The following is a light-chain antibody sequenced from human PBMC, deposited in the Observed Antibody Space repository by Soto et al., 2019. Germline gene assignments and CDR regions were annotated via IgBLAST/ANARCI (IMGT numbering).Light chain of an antibody. Sequence: EIVLTQSPATLSFSPGERATLSCRASQSVSSYLAWYQQKPGQAPRLLIYDASNRATGIPARFSGSGSGTDFTLTISSLEPEDFAVYYCQQRSNWPPPTFGQGTRLEIK. V-gene: IGKV3-11*01. CDR3: QQRSNWPPPT. CDR1: QSVSSY. CDR2: DAS. J-gene: IGKJ5*01.